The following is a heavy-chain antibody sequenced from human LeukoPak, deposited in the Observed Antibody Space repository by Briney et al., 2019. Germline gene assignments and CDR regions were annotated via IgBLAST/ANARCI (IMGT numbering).Heavy chain of an antibody. CDR2: ISYDGSNK. V-gene: IGHV3-30-3*01. Sequence: QAGGSLRLSCAASGFTFSSYAMHWVRQAPGKGLEWVAVISYDGSNKYYADSVKGRFTISRDNSKNTLYLQMNSLRAEDTAVYYCAREAGYSYASSYFDYWGQGTLVTVSS. CDR1: GFTFSSYA. D-gene: IGHD5-18*01. CDR3: AREAGYSYASSYFDY. J-gene: IGHJ4*02.